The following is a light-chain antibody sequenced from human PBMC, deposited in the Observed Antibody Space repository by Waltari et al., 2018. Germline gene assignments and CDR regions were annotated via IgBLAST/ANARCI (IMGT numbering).Light chain of an antibody. J-gene: IGKJ4*01. CDR3: QQRSNWPPLT. Sequence: EIVLTQSPATLSLSPGERATLSCRASQSVSSYLAWFQQKPGQAPRLLIYEASNRATGIPARFSGSGSGTDFTRTISSLGPEDFAVYYCQQRSNWPPLTFGGGTKVEIK. V-gene: IGKV3-11*01. CDR1: QSVSSY. CDR2: EAS.